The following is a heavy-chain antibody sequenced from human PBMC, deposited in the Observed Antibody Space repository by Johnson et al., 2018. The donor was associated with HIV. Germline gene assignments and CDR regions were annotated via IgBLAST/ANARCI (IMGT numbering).Heavy chain of an antibody. V-gene: IGHV3-30*04. J-gene: IGHJ3*02. CDR3: ARRGPVSSSPGDAFDS. CDR1: GFTFSSYA. Sequence: QVQLVESGGGVVQPGRSLRLSCAASGFTFSSYAMHWVRQAPGKGLEWVAAISYDGSNKYNVDSVKGRFTISRDNSKNTLYLQMNSLRAEDTTVYYCARRGPVSSSPGDAFDSWGQGTMVTVSS. CDR2: ISYDGSNK. D-gene: IGHD6-6*01.